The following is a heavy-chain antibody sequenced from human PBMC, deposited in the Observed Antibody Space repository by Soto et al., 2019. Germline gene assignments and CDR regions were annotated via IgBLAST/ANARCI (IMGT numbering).Heavy chain of an antibody. Sequence: SLRLSCAASGFTFSSYSMNWVRQAPGKGLEWVSYISSSSSTIYYADSVKGRFTISRDNAKNSLYLQMNSLRDEDTAVYYCARDSPYSSRTRFDYWGQGTLVTVSS. CDR2: ISSSSSTI. V-gene: IGHV3-48*02. J-gene: IGHJ4*02. D-gene: IGHD6-13*01. CDR3: ARDSPYSSRTRFDY. CDR1: GFTFSSYS.